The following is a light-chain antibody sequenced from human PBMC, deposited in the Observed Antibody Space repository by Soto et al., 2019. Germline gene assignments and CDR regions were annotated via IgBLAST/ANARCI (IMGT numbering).Light chain of an antibody. V-gene: IGLV2-14*03. J-gene: IGLJ1*01. CDR3: RSYTRSSTEL. CDR2: DVN. CDR1: SSDVGGYNY. Sequence: QSVLTQPASVSGSPGQSITISCTGTSSDVGGYNYVSWYQHHPGKAPKLLIYDVNSRPSGVSDRFSGSKSGNTASLTISGLQAEDEADYYCRSYTRSSTELFATGPKVTGL.